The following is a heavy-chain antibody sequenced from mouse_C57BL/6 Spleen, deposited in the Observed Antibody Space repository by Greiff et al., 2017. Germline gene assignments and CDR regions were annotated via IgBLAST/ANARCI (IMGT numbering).Heavy chain of an antibody. CDR2: IWSGGST. Sequence: QFQLQQSGPGLVQPSQSLSITCPVSGFSLTSYGVHWVRQSPGKGLEWLGVIWSGGSTDYNAAFISRLSISKDNSKSQVFFKMNSLQADDTAIYYCARREDYDANYAMDYWGQGTSVTVSS. J-gene: IGHJ4*01. CDR3: ARREDYDANYAMDY. CDR1: GFSLTSYG. D-gene: IGHD2-4*01. V-gene: IGHV2-2*01.